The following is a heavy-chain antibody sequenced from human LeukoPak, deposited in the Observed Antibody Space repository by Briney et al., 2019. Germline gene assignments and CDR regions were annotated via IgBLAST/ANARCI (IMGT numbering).Heavy chain of an antibody. D-gene: IGHD4-17*01. V-gene: IGHV1-3*03. CDR3: ARASGDYGPIGAFDI. Sequence: VASVKVSCKASGYTFTSYAMHWVRQAPGQRLEWMGWINAGNGNTKYSQEFQGRVTITRDTSASTAHMELSSLRSEDMAVYYCARASGDYGPIGAFDIWGQGTMVTVSS. J-gene: IGHJ3*02. CDR2: INAGNGNT. CDR1: GYTFTSYA.